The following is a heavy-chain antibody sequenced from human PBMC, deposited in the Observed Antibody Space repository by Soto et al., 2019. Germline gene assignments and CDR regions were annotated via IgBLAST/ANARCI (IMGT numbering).Heavy chain of an antibody. J-gene: IGHJ4*02. D-gene: IGHD2-2*01. CDR1: GFSVTNNY. Sequence: PGGSLRLSCAASGFSVTNNYMNWVRQAPGKGLEWVSIIDIGGNTYYADSVKDRFTISRDNSRNTLYLHMDSLRAEDTAVYYCARGRGSTGYLGREHYFDDWGQGTLVTVSS. CDR2: IDIGGNT. CDR3: ARGRGSTGYLGREHYFDD. V-gene: IGHV3-66*01.